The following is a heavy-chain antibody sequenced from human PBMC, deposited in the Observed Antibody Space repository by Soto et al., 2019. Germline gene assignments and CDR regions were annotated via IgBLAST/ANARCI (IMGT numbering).Heavy chain of an antibody. CDR3: ARAAAHCSSTSCYNYYDMDV. D-gene: IGHD2-2*02. Sequence: GASVKVSCKASGYTFTSYYMHWVRQAPGQGLEWMGIINPSGGSTSYAQKFQGRVTMTRDTSTSTVYMELSSLRSEDTAVYYCARAAAHCSSTSCYNYYDMDVWGQGTTVTVSS. CDR1: GYTFTSYY. CDR2: INPSGGST. J-gene: IGHJ6*02. V-gene: IGHV1-46*01.